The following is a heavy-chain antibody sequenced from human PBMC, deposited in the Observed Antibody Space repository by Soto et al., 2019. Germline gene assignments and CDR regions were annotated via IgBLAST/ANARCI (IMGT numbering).Heavy chain of an antibody. J-gene: IGHJ4*02. CDR2: IYYTGTT. V-gene: IGHV4-59*01. Sequence: SETLSLTCTVSGGSISSYYWSWIRQPPGKGLEWIGYIYYTGTTNYNPSLKSRVTISVDTSKNQFSLKLSSVTTADTAVYYFDSNGHGFYYWGQGTLVTVSS. CDR1: GGSISSYY. CDR3: DSNGHGFYY. D-gene: IGHD3-22*01.